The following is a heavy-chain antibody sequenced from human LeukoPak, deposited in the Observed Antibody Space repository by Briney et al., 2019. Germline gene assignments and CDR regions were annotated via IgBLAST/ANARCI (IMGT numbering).Heavy chain of an antibody. D-gene: IGHD1-26*01. J-gene: IGHJ5*02. CDR2: ISNDNGNT. CDR3: ARDNSVGETAWWFDP. CDR1: GYTFSKYG. V-gene: IGHV1-18*01. Sequence: GASVKVSCKASGYTFSKYGISWVRQAPGQGLEWMGWISNDNGNTNYAQNLQGRVTMTTDTSTSTAYMELRSLRSDDTAVYYCARDNSVGETAWWFDPWGQGTLVTVSS.